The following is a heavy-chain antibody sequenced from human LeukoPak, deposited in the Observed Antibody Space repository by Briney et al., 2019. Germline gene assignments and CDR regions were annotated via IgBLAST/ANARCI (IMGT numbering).Heavy chain of an antibody. CDR3: ARDSGYCSGGSCYSGV. CDR2: ISGSGGST. V-gene: IGHV3-23*01. D-gene: IGHD2-15*01. J-gene: IGHJ6*02. CDR1: GFTFSSYA. Sequence: GGSLRLSCAASGFTFSSYAMSWVRQAPGKGLEWVSGISGSGGSTYYADSVQGRFTISRDNSKNSLYLQMNSLRAEDTAVYYCARDSGYCSGGSCYSGVWGQGTTVTVSS.